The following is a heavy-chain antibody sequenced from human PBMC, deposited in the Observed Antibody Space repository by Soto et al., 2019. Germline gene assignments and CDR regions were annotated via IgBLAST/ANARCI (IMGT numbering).Heavy chain of an antibody. V-gene: IGHV3-74*03. J-gene: IGHJ4*02. CDR3: ARDRRSSSSLVDC. D-gene: IGHD6-6*01. Sequence: VQLVESGGGLVQPGGSLRLSCAASGFTFSDYWMHWVRQAPGKGLVWVSRINTDGSSATYADSVKGRFTISRDNAKNTLYLQMNSLTAEDTAVYYCARDRRSSSSLVDCWGQGTLVTVSS. CDR1: GFTFSDYW. CDR2: INTDGSSA.